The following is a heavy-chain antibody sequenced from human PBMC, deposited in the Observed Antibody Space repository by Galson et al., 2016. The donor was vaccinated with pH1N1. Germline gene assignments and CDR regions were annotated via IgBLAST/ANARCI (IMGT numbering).Heavy chain of an antibody. CDR1: GFTFSNYW. V-gene: IGHV3-7*01. CDR2: INQDGSVK. J-gene: IGHJ4*02. Sequence: SLRLSCAASGFTFSNYWMSWVRQAPGKGLEWVVNINQDGSVKYYIDSVKGRFTISSDNAKNSLYLQMNSLRAEDTAVYYCARKVGDYWGQGTLVTCSS. CDR3: ARKVGDY.